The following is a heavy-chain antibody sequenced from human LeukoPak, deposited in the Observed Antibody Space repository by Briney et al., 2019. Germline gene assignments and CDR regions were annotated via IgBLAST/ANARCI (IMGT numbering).Heavy chain of an antibody. CDR3: ARDHIVVVPAVRGGWDSDAFDI. CDR1: GGSISSYY. Sequence: PSETLSLTCTVSGGSISSYYWSWIRQPAGKGLEWIGRIYTSGSTNYNPSLKSRVTMSVDTSKNQFSLKLSSVTAADTAVYYCARDHIVVVPAVRGGWDSDAFDIWGQGTMVTVSS. D-gene: IGHD2-2*01. J-gene: IGHJ3*02. CDR2: IYTSGST. V-gene: IGHV4-4*07.